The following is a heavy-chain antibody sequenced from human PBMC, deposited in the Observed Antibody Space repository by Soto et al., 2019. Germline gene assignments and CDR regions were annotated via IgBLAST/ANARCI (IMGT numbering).Heavy chain of an antibody. CDR3: AREDNVGASADY. Sequence: PGGSLRLSCTASGFTFSSYSMNWVRQAPGKGLEWVSYISSSSNTIYYADSVKGRFTVSRDNAKNSLYLQMNSLRDEDTAVYYCAREDNVGASADYWGLGTLVTSPQ. CDR2: ISSSSNTI. D-gene: IGHD1-26*01. V-gene: IGHV3-48*02. CDR1: GFTFSSYS. J-gene: IGHJ4*02.